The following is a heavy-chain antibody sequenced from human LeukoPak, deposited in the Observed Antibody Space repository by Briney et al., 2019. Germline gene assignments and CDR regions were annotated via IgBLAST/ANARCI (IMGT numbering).Heavy chain of an antibody. CDR2: ISSSSSYI. J-gene: IGHJ4*02. Sequence: PGGSLRLSCAASGFTFSSYSMNWVRQAPGKGLEWVSSISSSSSYIYYADSVKGRFTISRDNAKNSLYLQMNSLRAEDTAVYYCAREGYDILTGYSSGWSFDYWGQGTLVTVSS. V-gene: IGHV3-21*01. CDR1: GFTFSSYS. CDR3: AREGYDILTGYSSGWSFDY. D-gene: IGHD3-9*01.